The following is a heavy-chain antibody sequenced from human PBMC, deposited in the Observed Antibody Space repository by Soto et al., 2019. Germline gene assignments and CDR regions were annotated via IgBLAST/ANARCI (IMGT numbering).Heavy chain of an antibody. CDR2: IYYSGST. CDR1: GGSISSGDYY. J-gene: IGHJ6*03. V-gene: IGHV4-39*01. Sequence: ETLSLTCTVSGGSISSGDYYWSWIRQPPGKGLEWIGCIYYSGSTYYNPSLKSRVTISVDTSKNQFSLKLSSVTAADTAVYYCARGQYYYYYYMDVWGKGTTVTVSS. CDR3: ARGQYYYYYYMDV.